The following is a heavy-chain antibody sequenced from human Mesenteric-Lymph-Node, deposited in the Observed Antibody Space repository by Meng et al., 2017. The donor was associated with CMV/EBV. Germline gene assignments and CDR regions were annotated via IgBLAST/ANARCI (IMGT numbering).Heavy chain of an antibody. CDR2: ISYDGSNK. Sequence: GESLKISCAASGFTFSSYAMHWVRQAPGKGLEWVAVISYDGSNKYYADSVKGRFTISRDNSKNTLYLQMNSLRAEDTAVYYCARASGTTSNYYHGMDVWGQGTTVTVSS. CDR1: GFTFSSYA. J-gene: IGHJ6*02. CDR3: ARASGTTSNYYHGMDV. V-gene: IGHV3-30*04. D-gene: IGHD1-1*01.